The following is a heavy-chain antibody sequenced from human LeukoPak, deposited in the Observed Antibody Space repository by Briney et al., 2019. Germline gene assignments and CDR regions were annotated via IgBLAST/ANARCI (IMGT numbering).Heavy chain of an antibody. Sequence: GATVKISCKVSGYTFTDYYMHLVQQAPGQGLEWMGRINPNSGGTNYAQKFQGRVTMTRDTSISTAYMELSRLRSDDTAVYYCARDLVHGSGTPTNYYYYYYMDVWGKGTTVTVSS. V-gene: IGHV1-2*06. CDR1: GYTFTDYY. CDR2: INPNSGGT. D-gene: IGHD3-10*01. CDR3: ARDLVHGSGTPTNYYYYYYMDV. J-gene: IGHJ6*03.